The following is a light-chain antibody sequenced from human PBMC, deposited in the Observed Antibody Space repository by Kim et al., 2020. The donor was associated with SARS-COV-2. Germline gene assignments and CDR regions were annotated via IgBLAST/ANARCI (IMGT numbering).Light chain of an antibody. CDR2: NDN. V-gene: IGLV1-44*01. CDR1: SYNIGRYT. J-gene: IGLJ3*02. Sequence: GQRVTISCSGSSYNIGRYTVNWYQQLPGTAPKLLIYNDNQRPSWVPDRSSGSKSDTSASLAITGLQAEDEADYYCQSYDSSLSGSVFGGGTQLTVL. CDR3: QSYDSSLSGSV.